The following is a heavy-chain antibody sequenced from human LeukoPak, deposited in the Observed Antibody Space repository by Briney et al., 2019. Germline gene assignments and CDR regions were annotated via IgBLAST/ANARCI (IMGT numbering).Heavy chain of an antibody. D-gene: IGHD6-19*01. CDR2: ISYIGST. CDR3: ASSKPGYSSGLVGY. V-gene: IGHV4-59*01. CDR1: GDSISNYY. Sequence: SETLSLTCTVSGDSISNYYWSWIRQPPGKGLEWLGHISYIGSTNYNPSLNSRVTISVDTSKNQFSLRLSSVTAADTAVYSCASSKPGYSSGLVGYWGQGTLVTVSS. J-gene: IGHJ4*02.